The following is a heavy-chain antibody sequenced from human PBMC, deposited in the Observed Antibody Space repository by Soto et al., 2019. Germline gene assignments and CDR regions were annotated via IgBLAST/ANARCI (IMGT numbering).Heavy chain of an antibody. CDR2: ISGSGGST. J-gene: IGHJ4*02. CDR3: AKNSGYGQYGGAFDY. V-gene: IGHV3-23*01. CDR1: GFTFSSYV. Sequence: EVQLLESGGGLVQPGGSLRLSCAASGFTFSSYVMSWVRQAPGKGLEWVSAISGSGGSTYYADSVKGRFTISRDNSKNTLYLQMNSLRAEDTAVYYCAKNSGYGQYGGAFDYWGQGTLVTVSS. D-gene: IGHD5-12*01.